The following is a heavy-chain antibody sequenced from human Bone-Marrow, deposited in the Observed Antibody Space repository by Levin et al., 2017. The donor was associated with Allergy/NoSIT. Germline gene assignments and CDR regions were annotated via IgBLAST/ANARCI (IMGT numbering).Heavy chain of an antibody. D-gene: IGHD2-15*01. CDR1: GYTFTSYY. CDR3: ARDLREGYCSGGSCSTGY. J-gene: IGHJ4*02. Sequence: ASVKVSCKASGYTFTSYYMHWVRQAPGQGLEWMGIINPSGGSTSYAQKFQGRVTMTRDTSTSTVYMELSSLRSEDTAVYYCARDLREGYCSGGSCSTGYWGQGTLVTVSS. CDR2: INPSGGST. V-gene: IGHV1-46*01.